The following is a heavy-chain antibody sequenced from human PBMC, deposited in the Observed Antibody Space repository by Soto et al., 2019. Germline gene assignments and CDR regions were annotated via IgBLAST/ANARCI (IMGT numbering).Heavy chain of an antibody. CDR3: ARDRYSNYYFDY. Sequence: SETLSLTCAVYGGSFSGYYWSWIRQPPGKGLEWIGEINHSGSTNYNPSLKSRVTISVDTSKNQFSLKLSSVTAADTAVYYCARDRYSNYYFDYWGQGTLVTVSS. CDR1: GGSFSGYY. V-gene: IGHV4-34*01. J-gene: IGHJ4*02. CDR2: INHSGST. D-gene: IGHD4-4*01.